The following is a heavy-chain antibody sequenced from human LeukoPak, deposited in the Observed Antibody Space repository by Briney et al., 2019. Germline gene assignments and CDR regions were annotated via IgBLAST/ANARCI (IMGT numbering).Heavy chain of an antibody. CDR1: GYTFTSYY. CDR2: INPSGGST. D-gene: IGHD2-15*01. J-gene: IGHJ1*01. V-gene: IGHV1-46*01. Sequence: GASVKVSCKASGYTFTSYYMHWVRQAPGQGLEWMGIINPSGGSTNYAQKFQSRVTITADESASTAYMELSSLRSEDTAVYYCARDSSDIRSLIAHWGQGTLVTVSS. CDR3: ARDSSDIRSLIAH.